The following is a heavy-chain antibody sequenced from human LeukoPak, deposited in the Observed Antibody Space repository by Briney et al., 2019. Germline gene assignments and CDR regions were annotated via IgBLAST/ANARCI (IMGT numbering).Heavy chain of an antibody. CDR1: GYTFTSYY. CDR2: INPSGGST. J-gene: IGHJ4*02. Sequence: ASVKVSYKASGYTFTSYYMHWVRQAPGQGLEWMEIINPSGGSTSYAQKFQGRVTMTRDTSTSTVYMELSSLRSEDTAVYYCARDGPWYDSSGYYPQTFDYWGQGTLVTVSS. V-gene: IGHV1-46*01. D-gene: IGHD3-22*01. CDR3: ARDGPWYDSSGYYPQTFDY.